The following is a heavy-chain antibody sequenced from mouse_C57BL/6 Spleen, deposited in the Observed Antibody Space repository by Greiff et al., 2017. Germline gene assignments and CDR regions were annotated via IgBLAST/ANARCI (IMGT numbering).Heavy chain of an antibody. D-gene: IGHD1-1*01. J-gene: IGHJ2*01. CDR2: INPSTGGT. V-gene: IGHV1-42*01. CDR1: GYSFTGYY. Sequence: VQLQQSGPELVKPGASVKISCKASGYSFTGYYMNWVKQSPEKSLEWIGEINPSTGGTTYNQKFKAKATLTVDKSSSTAYMQLKSLTSEDSAVYYCARWDYDGSSDYWGQGTTLTVSS. CDR3: ARWDYDGSSDY.